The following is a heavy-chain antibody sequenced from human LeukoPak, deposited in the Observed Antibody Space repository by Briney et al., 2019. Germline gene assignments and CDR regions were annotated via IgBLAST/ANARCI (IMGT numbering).Heavy chain of an antibody. CDR2: IKQDGSEK. J-gene: IGHJ4*02. CDR1: GFTFSSYW. Sequence: GGSLRLSCAVSGFTFSSYWMSWVRQAPGKGLEWVANIKQDGSEKYYVDSVKGRFTISRDNAKNSLYLQMNSLRAEDTAVYYCARELLVFDYWGQGTLVTVSS. D-gene: IGHD3-10*01. V-gene: IGHV3-7*01. CDR3: ARELLVFDY.